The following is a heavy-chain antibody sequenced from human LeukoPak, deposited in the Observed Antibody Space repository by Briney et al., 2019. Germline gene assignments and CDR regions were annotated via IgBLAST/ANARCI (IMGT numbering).Heavy chain of an antibody. Sequence: PGGSLRLSCAASGFTFSSYAMSWVRQAPGKGLEWVSAISGSGGSTYYADSVKGRFTISRDNSKNTLYLQMNSLGAEDTAVYYCARTGRSDYGDYSYFDYWGQGTLVTVSS. J-gene: IGHJ4*02. V-gene: IGHV3-23*01. CDR1: GFTFSSYA. CDR3: ARTGRSDYGDYSYFDY. D-gene: IGHD4-17*01. CDR2: ISGSGGST.